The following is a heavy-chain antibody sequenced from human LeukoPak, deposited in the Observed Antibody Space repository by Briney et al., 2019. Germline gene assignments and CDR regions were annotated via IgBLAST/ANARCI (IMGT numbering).Heavy chain of an antibody. V-gene: IGHV4-30-2*01. CDR3: ARDLDPPPTGVPIKKIVVVPAAMGGAFDI. Sequence: SETLSLTCTVSGGSISSGGYYWSWIRQPPGKGLEWIGYIYHSGSTYYNPSLKSRVTISVDRSKNQFSLKLSSVTAADTAVYYCARDLDPPPTGVPIKKIVVVPAAMGGAFDIWGQGTMVTVSS. CDR1: GGSISSGGYY. D-gene: IGHD2-2*01. J-gene: IGHJ3*02. CDR2: IYHSGST.